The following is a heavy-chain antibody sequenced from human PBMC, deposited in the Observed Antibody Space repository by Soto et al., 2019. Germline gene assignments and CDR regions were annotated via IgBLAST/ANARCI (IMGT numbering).Heavy chain of an antibody. J-gene: IGHJ4*02. CDR1: GFTFSNYW. Sequence: EVQLVESGGGLVQPGGSLRLSCAASGFTFSNYWMHWVRQAPGEGLVWVSRINSDGSTTNYADSVKGRFTVSRDNTKNTLYLQINSLRAEEAAIYYCGRGCLHPYYKDNWGQRTLVPVFS. V-gene: IGHV3-74*01. CDR3: GRGCLHPYYKDN. CDR2: INSDGSTT. D-gene: IGHD3-10*01.